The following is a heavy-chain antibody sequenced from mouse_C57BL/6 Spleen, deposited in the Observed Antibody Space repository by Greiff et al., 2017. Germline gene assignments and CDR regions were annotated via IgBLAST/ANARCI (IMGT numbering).Heavy chain of an antibody. D-gene: IGHD1-1*01. J-gene: IGHJ2*01. CDR1: GYTFTSYG. Sequence: VQLQQSGAELARPGASVKLSCKASGYTFTSYGISWVKQRTGQGLEWIGEIYPRSGNTYYNEKFKGKATLTADKASSTAYMELRSLTSEDSAVYFWAREGDYYYFDYWGQGTTLTVSS. CDR2: IYPRSGNT. CDR3: AREGDYYYFDY. V-gene: IGHV1-81*01.